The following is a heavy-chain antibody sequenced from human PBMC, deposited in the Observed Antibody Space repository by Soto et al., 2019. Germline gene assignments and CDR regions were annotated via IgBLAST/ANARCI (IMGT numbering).Heavy chain of an antibody. CDR3: ATWHEREHAYDV. V-gene: IGHV3-53*01. D-gene: IGHD1-1*01. Sequence: GGSLRLSCAAVGLTISGKKYVAWVRQAPGKGLEWVSGLYDVDGSFYADSVRGRFTTSSDSSKTTVYLQMNDLRPDDTAVYYCATWHEREHAYDVWGQGTTVTVSS. J-gene: IGHJ3*01. CDR1: GLTISGKKY. CDR2: LYDVDGS.